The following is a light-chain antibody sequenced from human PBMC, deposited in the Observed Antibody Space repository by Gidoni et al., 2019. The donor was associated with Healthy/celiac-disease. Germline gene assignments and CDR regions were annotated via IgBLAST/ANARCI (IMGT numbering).Light chain of an antibody. V-gene: IGLV2-14*03. J-gene: IGLJ2*01. CDR2: DVS. CDR1: SSDVDGYNY. Sequence: QSALTQPASASGSPGQSITISCTGTSSDVDGYNYVSWYQQHPGKAPKLMIYDVSNRPSGVSNRFSGSKSGNTASLTISGLQAEDEADYYCSSYTSSSTLEGVFGGGTKLTVL. CDR3: SSYTSSSTLEGV.